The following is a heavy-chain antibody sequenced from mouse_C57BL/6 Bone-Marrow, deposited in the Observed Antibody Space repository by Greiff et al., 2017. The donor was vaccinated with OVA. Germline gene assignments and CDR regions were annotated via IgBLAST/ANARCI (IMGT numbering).Heavy chain of an antibody. Sequence: QVQLQQSGAELVRPGASVTLSCKASGYTFTDYEMHWVKQTPVHGLEWIGAIDPETGGTAYNQKFQGKAILTADKSSSTAYMELRSLTSEDSAVYYCTRDYYGDYWGQGTTLTVSS. CDR2: IDPETGGT. J-gene: IGHJ2*01. V-gene: IGHV1-15*01. CDR1: GYTFTDYE. D-gene: IGHD1-2*01. CDR3: TRDYYGDY.